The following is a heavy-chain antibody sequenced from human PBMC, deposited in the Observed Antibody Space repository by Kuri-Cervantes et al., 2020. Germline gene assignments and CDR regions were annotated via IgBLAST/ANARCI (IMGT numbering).Heavy chain of an antibody. J-gene: IGHJ4*02. CDR1: GGTFSNYA. CDR3: ARGLINLARPKFDY. Sequence: ASVKVSCKASGGTFSNYAISWVRQAPGQGLEWMGWISAYNGDTNYAQKLQGRVTMTTDTSTSTAYMELRSLRSDDTAVYYCARGLINLARPKFDYWGQGTLVTVSS. D-gene: IGHD3-16*01. CDR2: ISAYNGDT. V-gene: IGHV1-18*01.